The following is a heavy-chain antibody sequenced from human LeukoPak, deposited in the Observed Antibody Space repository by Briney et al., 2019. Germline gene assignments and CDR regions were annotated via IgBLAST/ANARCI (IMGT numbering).Heavy chain of an antibody. V-gene: IGHV4-59*12. CDR3: ARGRPPNY. CDR1: GGSISSYY. Sequence: SETLSLTCTVSGGSISSYYWNWIRQPPGKGLEWIGYIYYSGSTKYNPSLKSRVTISVDTPKNQFSLKLSSVTAADTAVYYCARGRPPNYWGQGTLVTVSS. J-gene: IGHJ4*02. CDR2: IYYSGST.